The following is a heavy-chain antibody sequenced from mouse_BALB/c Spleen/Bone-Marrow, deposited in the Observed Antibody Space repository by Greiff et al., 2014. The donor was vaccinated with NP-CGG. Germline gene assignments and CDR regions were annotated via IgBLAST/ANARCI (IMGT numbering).Heavy chain of an antibody. V-gene: IGHV1S29*02. CDR1: GCTFTDYN. CDR2: IYPYNGGT. J-gene: IGHJ2*01. D-gene: IGHD1-1*01. Sequence: EVKLMESGPELVKPGASVKISYKASGCTFTDYNTHWVKQSHGKSLEWIGYIYPYNGGTDYNQKFKSKATLTVDNSSSTAYMELRSLTSEDSAVYYCARDYGSNYWGQGTTLTVSS. CDR3: ARDYGSNY.